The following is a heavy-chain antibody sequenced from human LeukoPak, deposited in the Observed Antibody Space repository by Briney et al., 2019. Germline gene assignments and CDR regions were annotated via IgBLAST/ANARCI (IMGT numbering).Heavy chain of an antibody. J-gene: IGHJ4*02. D-gene: IGHD3-10*01. CDR1: GYTFTCYD. V-gene: IGHV1-8*01. CDR2: MNPNSGNT. Sequence: GASVKVSCKASGYTFTCYDINWVRQATGQGLEWMGWMNPNSGNTGYAQKFQGRVTMTRNTSISTAYMELSSLRSEDTAVYYCARGSMVRGPLMVDYWGQGTLVTVSS. CDR3: ARGSMVRGPLMVDY.